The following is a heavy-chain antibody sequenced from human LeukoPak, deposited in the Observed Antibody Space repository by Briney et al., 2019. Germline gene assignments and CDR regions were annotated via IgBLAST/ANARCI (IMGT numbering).Heavy chain of an antibody. D-gene: IGHD3-10*01. J-gene: IGHJ5*02. CDR1: GGSVSSTSYY. CDR2: IYYSGST. Sequence: SETLSLTCTVSGGSVSSTSYYWGWIRQPPGKGLEWIGSIYYSGSTYNNRSLKRRLTISIDTSKNQFPLRLSSVTAADTAVYYCTREVEGYSYASGRFLHFDPWGQGTLVTVSS. CDR3: TREVEGYSYASGRFLHFDP. V-gene: IGHV4-39*06.